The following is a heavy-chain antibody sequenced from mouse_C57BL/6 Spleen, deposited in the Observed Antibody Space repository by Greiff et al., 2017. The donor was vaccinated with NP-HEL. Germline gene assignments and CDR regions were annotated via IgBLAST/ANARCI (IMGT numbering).Heavy chain of an antibody. J-gene: IGHJ2*01. D-gene: IGHD2-14*01. V-gene: IGHV7-3*01. CDR1: GFTFTDYY. CDR2: IRNKANGYTT. Sequence: EVMLVESGGGLVQPGGSLSLSCAASGFTFTDYYMSWVRQPPGKALEWLGFIRNKANGYTTEYSASVKGRFTISRDNSQSILYLQMNALRAEDSATYYCARYGTYFDSWGQGTTLTVSS. CDR3: ARYGTYFDS.